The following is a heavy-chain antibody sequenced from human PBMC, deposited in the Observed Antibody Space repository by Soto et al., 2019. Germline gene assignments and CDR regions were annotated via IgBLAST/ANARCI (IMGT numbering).Heavy chain of an antibody. J-gene: IGHJ3*02. D-gene: IGHD3-10*01. Sequence: QLQLQESGSGLVKPSQTLSLTCAVSGGSISSGGYSWSWIRQPPGKGLEWIGYIYHSGSTYHNPSLKSRVTISVDRSKNHFSLKLSSVTAADTAVYYCARAHGSGWGAFDIWGQGTMVTVSS. CDR2: IYHSGST. CDR3: ARAHGSGWGAFDI. CDR1: GGSISSGGYS. V-gene: IGHV4-30-2*01.